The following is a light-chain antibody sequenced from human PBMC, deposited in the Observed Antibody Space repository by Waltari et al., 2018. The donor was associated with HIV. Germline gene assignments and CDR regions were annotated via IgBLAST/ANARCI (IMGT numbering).Light chain of an antibody. CDR3: GSYRTGNTLV. Sequence: QSALTQPPSVSGSPGQSVIISCTGTSSDIGSYNRVSWYQQPPGTAPRLLIYEVTKRPSGVPERFSGTKSGNTASLTISGLQAEDEADYYCGSYRTGNTLVFGGGTKVTVL. CDR2: EVT. V-gene: IGLV2-18*02. CDR1: SSDIGSYNR. J-gene: IGLJ3*02.